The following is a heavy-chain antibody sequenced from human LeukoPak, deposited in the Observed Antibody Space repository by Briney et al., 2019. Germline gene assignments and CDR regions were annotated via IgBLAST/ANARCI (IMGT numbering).Heavy chain of an antibody. J-gene: IGHJ4*02. Sequence: GASVTVSCRTSGYTFINYQIHWVRQAPDQGLEWMGRINSNSGGTVFAQKFQGRVTMTRDTSTNTVYMELSSLEFDDTAVYYCTRTWWTEACSSSSCFTPDFDYWGQGTPVTVSS. CDR3: TRTWWTEACSSSSCFTPDFDY. V-gene: IGHV1-2*06. D-gene: IGHD2-2*02. CDR2: INSNSGGT. CDR1: GYTFINYQ.